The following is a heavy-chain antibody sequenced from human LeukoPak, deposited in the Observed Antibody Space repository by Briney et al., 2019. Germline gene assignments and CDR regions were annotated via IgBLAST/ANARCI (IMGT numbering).Heavy chain of an antibody. CDR2: IIPIFGTA. D-gene: IGHD3-16*01. CDR1: GGTFSSYA. V-gene: IGHV1-69*01. J-gene: IGHJ4*02. Sequence: SVKVSCKASGGTFSSYAISWVRQAPGQGLEWMGGIIPIFGTANYAQKFQGRVTITADESTSTAYMELSSLRSEDTAVYYCARDLLWDDYVWGSYSYYFDYWGQGTLVTVSS. CDR3: ARDLLWDDYVWGSYSYYFDY.